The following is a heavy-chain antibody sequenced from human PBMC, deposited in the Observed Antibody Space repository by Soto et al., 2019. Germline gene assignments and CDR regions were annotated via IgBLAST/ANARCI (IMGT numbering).Heavy chain of an antibody. Sequence: ESVGGVVQPGTSLRLSCVGSGFTFRSYVIHWVRQAPGKGLEGVALTSYDGSNKDYGDSVKGRFTISRDNSRNTVDLQMDSLRREDTALYYCARWGTTGGLDVWGQGTLVSVSS. J-gene: IGHJ1*01. D-gene: IGHD3-16*01. CDR3: ARWGTTGGLDV. V-gene: IGHV3-30*19. CDR1: GFTFRSYV. CDR2: TSYDGSNK.